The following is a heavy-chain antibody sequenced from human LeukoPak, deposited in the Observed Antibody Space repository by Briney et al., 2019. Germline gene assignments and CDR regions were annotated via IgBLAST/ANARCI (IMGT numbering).Heavy chain of an antibody. J-gene: IGHJ4*02. D-gene: IGHD6-13*01. CDR3: ASRDSSWSFDY. Sequence: ASVKVSCKASGGTFSSYAISWVRQAPGQGLEWMGGIIPIFGTANYAQKFQGRVMITADKSTSTAYMELSSLRSEDTAVYYCASRDSSWSFDYWGQGTLVTVSS. CDR2: IIPIFGTA. V-gene: IGHV1-69*06. CDR1: GGTFSSYA.